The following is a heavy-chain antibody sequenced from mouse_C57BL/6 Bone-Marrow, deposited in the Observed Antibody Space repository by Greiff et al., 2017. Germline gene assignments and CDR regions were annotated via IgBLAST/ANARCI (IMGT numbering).Heavy chain of an antibody. J-gene: IGHJ4*01. CDR3: AMDCYYVYYYAMDY. D-gene: IGHD2-3*01. CDR1: GFTFSSYA. V-gene: IGHV5-4*01. CDR2: ISAGGSYT. Sequence: EVHLVESGGGLVKPGGSLKLSCAASGFTFSSYAMSWVRQTPEKRLEWVATISAGGSYTNYPDNVKGRFTFSRDNSKNNLYLQRSHLKSKDTSMDYCAMDCYYVYYYAMDYWGQGTSVTVSS.